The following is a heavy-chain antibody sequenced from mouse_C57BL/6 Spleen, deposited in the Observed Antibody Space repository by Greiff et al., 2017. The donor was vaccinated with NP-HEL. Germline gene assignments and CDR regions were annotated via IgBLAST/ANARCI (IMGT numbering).Heavy chain of an antibody. D-gene: IGHD2-5*01. Sequence: QVQLQQPGAELVKPGASVKMSCKASGYTFTSYWITWVKQRPGQGLEWIGDIYPGSGSTNYNEKFKSKATLTVATSSSTAYMQLSSLTSEDSAVYYCARSGSKDYWGQGTTLTVSS. CDR2: IYPGSGST. CDR1: GYTFTSYW. CDR3: ARSGSKDY. J-gene: IGHJ2*01. V-gene: IGHV1-55*01.